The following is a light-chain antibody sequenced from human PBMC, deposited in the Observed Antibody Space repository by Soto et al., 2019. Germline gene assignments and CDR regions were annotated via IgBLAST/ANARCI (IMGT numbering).Light chain of an antibody. CDR2: HAS. Sequence: DIQMTQSPSTLSGSVGDRVTITFRASQTISSWLALYQQKPGTAPKLLIYHASTLESGVPSRFSGSGSGTEFTLTISSLQPDDFATYYCHQYNSYSFGQGTKVDI. J-gene: IGKJ1*01. CDR3: HQYNSYS. V-gene: IGKV1-5*01. CDR1: QTISSW.